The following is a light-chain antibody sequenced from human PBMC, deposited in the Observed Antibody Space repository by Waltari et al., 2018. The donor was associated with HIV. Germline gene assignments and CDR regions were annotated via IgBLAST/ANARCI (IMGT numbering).Light chain of an antibody. CDR2: RNN. Sequence: QSVLTQPPSASGTPGQRVTISCSGSSSNIGSNYIYWYPQLPGTAPTLLIYRNNQLPSGVPDRFSGSKSGTSASLAISGLRSEDEADYSCAAWDDSLSGWVFGGGTKLTVL. V-gene: IGLV1-47*01. J-gene: IGLJ3*02. CDR1: SSNIGSNY. CDR3: AAWDDSLSGWV.